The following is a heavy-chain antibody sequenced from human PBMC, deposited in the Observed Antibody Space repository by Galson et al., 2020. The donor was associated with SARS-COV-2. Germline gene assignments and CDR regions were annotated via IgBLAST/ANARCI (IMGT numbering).Heavy chain of an antibody. CDR3: ATRKTLQTGAFDI. V-gene: IGHV5-51*01. J-gene: IGHJ3*02. CDR2: IYPGDSDT. CDR1: GYSFTSYW. D-gene: IGHD4-4*01. Sequence: GGSLRLSCKGSGYSFTSYWIGWVRQMPGKGLEWMGIIYPGDSDTRYSPSFQGQVTISADKSISTAYLQWSSLKASDTAMYYCATRKTLQTGAFDIWGQGTMVTVSS.